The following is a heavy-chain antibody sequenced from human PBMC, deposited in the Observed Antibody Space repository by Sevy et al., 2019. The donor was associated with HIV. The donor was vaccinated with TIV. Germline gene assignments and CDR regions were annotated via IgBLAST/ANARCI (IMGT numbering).Heavy chain of an antibody. J-gene: IGHJ6*02. Sequence: ASVKVSCKASGYTFTSYDINWVRQATGQGLEWMGWMNPNSGNTGYAQKFQGRVTMTRNTSISTAYMELSSLRSEDTAVYYCARHGTYYYGSRDPSAYYYYGMDVWGQGTTVTVSS. V-gene: IGHV1-8*01. CDR2: MNPNSGNT. CDR3: ARHGTYYYGSRDPSAYYYYGMDV. CDR1: GYTFTSYD. D-gene: IGHD3-10*01.